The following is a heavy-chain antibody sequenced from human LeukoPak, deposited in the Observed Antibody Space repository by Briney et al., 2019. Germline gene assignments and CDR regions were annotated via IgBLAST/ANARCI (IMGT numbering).Heavy chain of an antibody. J-gene: IGHJ5*02. Sequence: GESLKISCKGSGYGFTSYWIGWVRQMPGKGLEWMGIIYPGDSDTRYSPSFQGQVTISADKSISTAYLQWSSLKASDTAMYYCARHGSLWFGDRNWFDPWGQGTLVTVSS. CDR2: IYPGDSDT. D-gene: IGHD3-10*01. V-gene: IGHV5-51*01. CDR3: ARHGSLWFGDRNWFDP. CDR1: GYGFTSYW.